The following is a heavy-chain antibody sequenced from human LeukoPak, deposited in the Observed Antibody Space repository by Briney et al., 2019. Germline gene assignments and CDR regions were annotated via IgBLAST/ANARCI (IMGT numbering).Heavy chain of an antibody. D-gene: IGHD1-1*01. CDR3: KSGGAAPGSFDY. CDR1: GFTFSSYW. CDR2: IKYDGNEE. Sequence: GGSLRLSCAASGFTFSSYWMSWMRQAPGKGLEWVANIKYDGNEEYYVDSVKGRFTISRDNAKNSLYLQLNSLRVEDTAVYYCKSGGAAPGSFDYWGQGTLVAVSS. V-gene: IGHV3-7*01. J-gene: IGHJ4*02.